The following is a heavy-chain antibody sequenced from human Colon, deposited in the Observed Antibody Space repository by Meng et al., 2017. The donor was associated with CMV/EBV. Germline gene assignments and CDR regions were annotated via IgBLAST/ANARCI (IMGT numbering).Heavy chain of an antibody. D-gene: IGHD4-17*01. V-gene: IGHV3-7*01. CDR3: ATDLDGDQNY. J-gene: IGHJ4*02. CDR2: IKQDGSEK. Sequence: GESLKISCAASGFTFSSYWMSWVRQAPGKGLEWVANIKQDGSEKYYVDSVKGRFTISRDNTKNSLYLLMNSLRADDTAVYYCATDLDGDQNYWGQGTLVTVSS. CDR1: GFTFSSYW.